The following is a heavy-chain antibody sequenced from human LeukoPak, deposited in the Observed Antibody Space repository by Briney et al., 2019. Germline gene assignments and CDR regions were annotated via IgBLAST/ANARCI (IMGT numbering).Heavy chain of an antibody. CDR2: IIPILGIA. CDR3: AIVGAGCSSTSCYDY. CDR1: GGTFSSYT. D-gene: IGHD2-2*01. Sequence: SVKVSCKASGGTFSSYTISWVRQAPGQGLEWMGRIIPILGIANYAQKFQGRVTITADKSTSTAYKELSRLRSEDTAVYFCAIVGAGCSSTSCYDYWGEGKLVTVSS. J-gene: IGHJ4*02. V-gene: IGHV1-69*02.